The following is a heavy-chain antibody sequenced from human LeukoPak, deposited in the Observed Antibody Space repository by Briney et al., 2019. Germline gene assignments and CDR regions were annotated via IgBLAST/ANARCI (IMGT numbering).Heavy chain of an antibody. Sequence: SETLSLTCAVYGGSFSGYYWSWIRQPPGEGLEWIGEINHSGSTNYNPSLKSRVTISVDTSKNQFSLKLSSVTAADTAVYYCALMVRGTTPGTDYWGQGTLVTVSS. V-gene: IGHV4-34*01. CDR2: INHSGST. CDR3: ALMVRGTTPGTDY. J-gene: IGHJ4*02. CDR1: GGSFSGYY. D-gene: IGHD3-10*01.